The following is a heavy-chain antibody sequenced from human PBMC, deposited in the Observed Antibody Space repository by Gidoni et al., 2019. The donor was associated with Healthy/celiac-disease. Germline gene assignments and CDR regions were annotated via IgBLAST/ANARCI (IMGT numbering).Heavy chain of an antibody. J-gene: IGHJ5*02. CDR1: GGSISSSSYY. D-gene: IGHD6-13*01. V-gene: IGHV4-39*01. CDR2: IYYSGIT. CDR3: ARHDLAAAVSWTWFDP. Sequence: QLQLQESGPGLVKPLETLSLTCTVPGGSISSSSYYWGWIRPPPGKGLEWIGSIYYSGITSYNPTLKRRVTISVYTSKNQFSLKLSSGTAADTAVYYCARHDLAAAVSWTWFDPWGQGTLVTVSS.